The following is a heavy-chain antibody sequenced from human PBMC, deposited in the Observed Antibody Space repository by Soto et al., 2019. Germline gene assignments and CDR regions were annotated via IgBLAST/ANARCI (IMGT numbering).Heavy chain of an antibody. V-gene: IGHV5-10-1*01. Sequence: GESLKISCKGSGYSFTSYWISWVRQMPGKGLEWMGRIDPSDSYTNYSPSFQGHVTISADKSISTAYLQWSSLKASDTAMYYCARQTAYYDGSGYYVYWSQGTLVTVYS. CDR1: GYSFTSYW. D-gene: IGHD3-22*01. J-gene: IGHJ4*02. CDR2: IDPSDSYT. CDR3: ARQTAYYDGSGYYVY.